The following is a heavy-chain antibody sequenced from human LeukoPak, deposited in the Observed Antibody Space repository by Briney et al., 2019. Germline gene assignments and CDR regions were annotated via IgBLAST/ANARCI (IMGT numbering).Heavy chain of an antibody. J-gene: IGHJ4*02. V-gene: IGHV3-30*02. D-gene: IGHD2-2*01. CDR2: IRYDGSNK. CDR3: AKDRSRVVPAAIDY. Sequence: GGSLRLSCAASGFTFSSYGMHWVRQAPGKGLEWVAFIRYDGSNKYYADSVKGRFTISRDNSKNTLYLQMNSLRAEDTAVYYCAKDRSRVVPAAIDYWGQGTLVTVSS. CDR1: GFTFSSYG.